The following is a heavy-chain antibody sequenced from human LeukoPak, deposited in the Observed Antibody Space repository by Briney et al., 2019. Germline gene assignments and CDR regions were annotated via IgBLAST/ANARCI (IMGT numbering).Heavy chain of an antibody. Sequence: GASVKVSCKAYGYTFTTYGINWVRQAPGQGLEWMGWISAYNGNTDYAQNLQGRVTLTTDTSASTAYMELRSLRSDDTAVYYCARDLIAARPGWFDPWGQGTLVTVSS. CDR3: ARDLIAARPGWFDP. D-gene: IGHD6-6*01. CDR2: ISAYNGNT. V-gene: IGHV1-18*01. J-gene: IGHJ5*02. CDR1: GYTFTTYG.